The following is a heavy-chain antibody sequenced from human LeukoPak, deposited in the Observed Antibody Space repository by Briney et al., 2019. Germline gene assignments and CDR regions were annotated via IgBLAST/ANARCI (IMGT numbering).Heavy chain of an antibody. V-gene: IGHV3-30*02. J-gene: IGHJ4*02. CDR2: IRYDGGNK. CDR3: ARDLGGWYFDY. D-gene: IGHD2-15*01. Sequence: PGGSLGLSCAASGFTFSSHGLQWVRQAPGKGLEWVAFIRYDGGNKYYADSVKGRFTISRDNAKNSLYLQMNSLRAEDTAVYYCARDLGGWYFDYWGQGTLVTVSS. CDR1: GFTFSSHG.